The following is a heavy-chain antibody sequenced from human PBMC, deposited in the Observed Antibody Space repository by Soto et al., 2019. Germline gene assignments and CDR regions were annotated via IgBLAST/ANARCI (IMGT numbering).Heavy chain of an antibody. CDR3: SRELWFGGRGFDY. V-gene: IGHV3-30*03. CDR2: ISYDGSNK. Sequence: QVQLVESGGGVVQPGRSLRLSCAASGFTFSSYGMHWVRQAPGKGLEWVAVISYDGSNKYYADSVKGRFTISRDNSKNTLYLQMNSLRAEATAVYYCSRELWFGGRGFDYWGQGTLVTVSS. D-gene: IGHD3-10*01. CDR1: GFTFSSYG. J-gene: IGHJ4*02.